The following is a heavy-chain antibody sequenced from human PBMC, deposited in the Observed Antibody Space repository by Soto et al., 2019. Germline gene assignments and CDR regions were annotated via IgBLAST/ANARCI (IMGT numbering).Heavy chain of an antibody. J-gene: IGHJ4*02. CDR2: ISSSSSYR. Sequence: PGGSLRLSCAASEFTISDYSMNWVRQAPGKGLEWVSSISSSSSYRYYADSMKGRFTISRDNAKNSLYLQMSSLRVEDTAVYYCASRGSYGSGTYLDYWCQGTLVTVSS. V-gene: IGHV3-21*01. CDR3: ASRGSYGSGTYLDY. D-gene: IGHD3-10*01. CDR1: EFTISDYS.